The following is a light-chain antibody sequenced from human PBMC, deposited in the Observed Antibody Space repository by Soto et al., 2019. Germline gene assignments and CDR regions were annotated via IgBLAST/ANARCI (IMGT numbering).Light chain of an antibody. J-gene: IGKJ1*01. Sequence: EILLTQSPGTLALSPWEIATLSCRASQSVSSSYLAWYQQKPGQAPRLVLLRIFTRAIGVPARFSGSGSGTEFTLTISSLQPDDLGSYYCQQYKSFPTFGQGTKVDIK. CDR2: RIF. CDR3: QQYKSFPT. CDR1: QSVSSSY. V-gene: IGKV3-20*01.